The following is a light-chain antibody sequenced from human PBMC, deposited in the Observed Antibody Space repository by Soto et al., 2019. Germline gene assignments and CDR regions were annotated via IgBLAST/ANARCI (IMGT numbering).Light chain of an antibody. CDR1: QSVLYSSNNKNY. V-gene: IGKV4-1*01. CDR3: QQYYSTPRT. J-gene: IGKJ1*01. Sequence: DIVMTQSPDSLAVSPGERATFNCKSSQSVLYSSNNKNYLAWYQQKPGQPPKLLIYWASTRESGVPDRFSGSGSGTDFTLTISSLQAEDVAVYYCQQYYSTPRTFGQGTKVDIK. CDR2: WAS.